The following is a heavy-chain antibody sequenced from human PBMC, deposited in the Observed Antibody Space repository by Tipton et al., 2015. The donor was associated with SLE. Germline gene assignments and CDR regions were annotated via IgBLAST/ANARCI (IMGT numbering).Heavy chain of an antibody. CDR1: GFTFSSYE. D-gene: IGHD4-17*01. V-gene: IGHV3-48*03. Sequence: SLRLSCVASGFTFSSYEMNWVRQAPGEGLEWVSYISSSGNTIYFADSVKGRFTISRDNAKNTLYLQMNSLRAEDTAVYYCARGADYGDMHWYFDLWGRGTLVTVSS. CDR2: ISSSGNTI. CDR3: ARGADYGDMHWYFDL. J-gene: IGHJ2*01.